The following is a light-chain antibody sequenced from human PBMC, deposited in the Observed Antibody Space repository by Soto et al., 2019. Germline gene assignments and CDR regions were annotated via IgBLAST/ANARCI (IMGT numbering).Light chain of an antibody. Sequence: QSVVTQPPSASGTPGQRVTISCSGSSSNIGSSYVYWYQGLPGTAPKLLIHRNNQRPSGVPDRFSGSKSGTSASLTISGRRSEDEAEYYCAAGDASLSGWGFGGGTQLTVL. CDR2: RNN. CDR1: SSNIGSSY. J-gene: IGLJ3*02. V-gene: IGLV1-47*01. CDR3: AAGDASLSGWG.